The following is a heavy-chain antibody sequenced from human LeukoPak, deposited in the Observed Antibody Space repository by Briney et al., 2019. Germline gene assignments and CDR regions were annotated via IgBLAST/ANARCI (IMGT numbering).Heavy chain of an antibody. D-gene: IGHD3-22*01. J-gene: IGHJ4*02. CDR2: IKSKTDGGTT. Sequence: PGGSLRLSCAASGFTFSNAWMSWVRQAPGKGLEWVVRIKSKTDGGTTDYAAPVKGRFTISKDDSKNTLYLQMNSLKTEDTAVYYCTTVPYYYDNSGYYHGVFDYWGQGTLVTVSS. V-gene: IGHV3-15*01. CDR3: TTVPYYYDNSGYYHGVFDY. CDR1: GFTFSNAW.